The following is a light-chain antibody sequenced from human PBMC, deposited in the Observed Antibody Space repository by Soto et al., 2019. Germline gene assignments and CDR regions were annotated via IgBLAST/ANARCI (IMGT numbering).Light chain of an antibody. J-gene: IGKJ1*01. V-gene: IGKV4-1*01. CDR2: WAS. CDR1: QSALSSSYNKNY. CDR3: QHYNSYSEA. Sequence: ILMIKSQDALCVPVSEWTTTTCSSSQSALSSSYNKNYLAWFQQKPGQPPKLLIYWASTRGSAVPDRFSGSGSVTEFTLTISSLQPDDFATYCCQHYNSYSEAFGQGTEVDI.